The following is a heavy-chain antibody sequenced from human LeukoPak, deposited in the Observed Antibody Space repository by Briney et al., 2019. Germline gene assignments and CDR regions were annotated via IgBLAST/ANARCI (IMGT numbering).Heavy chain of an antibody. CDR2: ISSSSSYI. Sequence: GGSLRLSCAASGFTFSSYSMNWVRQAPGKGLEWVASISSSSSYIYYADSVKGRFTISRDNAKNSLYLQMNSLRAEDTAVYYCAGRGEYQLLSYYYYYMDVWGKGTTVTVSS. V-gene: IGHV3-21*01. J-gene: IGHJ6*03. CDR3: AGRGEYQLLSYYYYYMDV. CDR1: GFTFSSYS. D-gene: IGHD2-2*01.